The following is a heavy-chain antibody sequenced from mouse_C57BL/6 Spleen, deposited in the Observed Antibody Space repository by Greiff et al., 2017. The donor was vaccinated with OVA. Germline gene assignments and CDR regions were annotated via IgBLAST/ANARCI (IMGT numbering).Heavy chain of an antibody. J-gene: IGHJ1*03. V-gene: IGHV1-76*01. CDR1: GYTFTDYY. D-gene: IGHD2-4*01. CDR3: ARGDYDRVSWYFDV. Sequence: QVQLQQSGAELVRPGASVKLSCKASGYTFTDYYINWVKQRPGQGLEWIARIYPGSGNTYYNEKFKGKATLTAEKSSSTAYMQLSSLTSEDSAVYFCARGDYDRVSWYFDVWGTGTTVTASS. CDR2: IYPGSGNT.